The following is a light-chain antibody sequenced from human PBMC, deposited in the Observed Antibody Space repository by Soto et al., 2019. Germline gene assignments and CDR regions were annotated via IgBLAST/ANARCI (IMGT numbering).Light chain of an antibody. CDR2: EGN. Sequence: QSVLTQPASVSGSPGQSITVSCTGTSSDVRSYNLVSWYQQHPGKAPKLMIYEGNKRPSGVSNRFSGSKSGDTASLTISGLQAEDEADYYCCSSAGDTTHEVFGGGTKLTVL. V-gene: IGLV2-23*01. CDR3: CSSAGDTTHEV. CDR1: SSDVRSYNL. J-gene: IGLJ2*01.